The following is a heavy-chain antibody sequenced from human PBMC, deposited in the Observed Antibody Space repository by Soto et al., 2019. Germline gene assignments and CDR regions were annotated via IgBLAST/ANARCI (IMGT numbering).Heavy chain of an antibody. CDR3: VRDLDGSGSYYTDY. J-gene: IGHJ4*02. D-gene: IGHD3-10*01. CDR2: IGAYNGNT. Sequence: QVQLVQSGAEVKKPGASVQVSCKASGYAFSHYGISWVRQAPGQGLEWMGWIGAYNGNTNYAQKLQGRITMTTDTATGTAYMELRSLRSDDTAVYFCVRDLDGSGSYYTDYWGQGTLVTVSS. V-gene: IGHV1-18*01. CDR1: GYAFSHYG.